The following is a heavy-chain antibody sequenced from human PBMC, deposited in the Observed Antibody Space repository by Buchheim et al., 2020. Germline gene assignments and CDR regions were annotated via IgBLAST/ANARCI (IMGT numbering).Heavy chain of an antibody. CDR1: GFAFSYFI. CDR3: VRDLSWAFDF. D-gene: IGHD3-10*01. J-gene: IGHJ4*02. Sequence: EVQLVESGGGLVQPGGSLRLSCAASGFAFSYFIMNWVRQAPGKGLDWVAYINSISKTIRYADSVEGRFTISGDDAQTSLLLQMNSLRDEDTAVYYCVRDLSWAFDFWGQGTL. CDR2: INSISKTI. V-gene: IGHV3-48*02.